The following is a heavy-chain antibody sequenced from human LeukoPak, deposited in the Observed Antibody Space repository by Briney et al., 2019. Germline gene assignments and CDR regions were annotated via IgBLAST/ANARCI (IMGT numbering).Heavy chain of an antibody. CDR1: AGSISSRNHY. J-gene: IGHJ4*02. CDR2: IYFIGTN. V-gene: IGHV4-39*01. D-gene: IGHD1-26*01. CDR3: ARQVGATTLIDS. Sequence: SETLSLTSTVSAGSISSRNHYWGWIRQPPGKGLEWIGSIYFIGTNYYNPSLKSRVTISVDTSKNQLSLKLSSVTAADTALYYCARQVGATTLIDSWGQGTLVTVSS.